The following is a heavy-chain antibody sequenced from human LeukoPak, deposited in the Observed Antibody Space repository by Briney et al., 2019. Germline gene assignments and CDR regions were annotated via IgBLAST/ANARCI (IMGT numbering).Heavy chain of an antibody. CDR3: AREDIVVVPXXXKXXMDV. Sequence: ASVKVSCKASGGTFSGYAISWVRQAPGQGLEWMGGIIPIFGTANYAQKFQGRVTITADESTSTAYMELSSLRSEDTAVYYCAREDIVVVPXXXKXXMDVXXXXTTXXVSS. D-gene: IGHD2-2*01. CDR2: IIPIFGTA. J-gene: IGHJ6*01. CDR1: GGTFSGYA. V-gene: IGHV1-69*13.